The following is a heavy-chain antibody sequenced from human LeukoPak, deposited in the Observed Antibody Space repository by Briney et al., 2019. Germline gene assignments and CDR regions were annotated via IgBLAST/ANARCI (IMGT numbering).Heavy chain of an antibody. CDR1: GFTVSSNY. J-gene: IGHJ5*02. D-gene: IGHD6-13*01. CDR3: ARSSSWFPNWFDP. V-gene: IGHV3-53*01. CDR2: IYSGGST. Sequence: PGGSLRLSCAASGFTVSSNYMSWVRQAPGKGLEWVSVIYSGGSTYYADSVKGRSTISRDNSKNTLYLQMNSLRAEDTAVYYCARSSSWFPNWFDPWGQGTLVTVSS.